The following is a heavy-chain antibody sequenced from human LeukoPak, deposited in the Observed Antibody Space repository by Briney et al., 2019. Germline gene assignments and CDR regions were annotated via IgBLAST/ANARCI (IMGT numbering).Heavy chain of an antibody. J-gene: IGHJ4*02. CDR1: GFIFSSYG. CDR3: AKVDPMGAHRPFDY. V-gene: IGHV3-30*02. D-gene: IGHD1-26*01. Sequence: GGSLRLSYAASGFIFSSYGMHWVRQAPGKGLEWVTFIRYDGSNKYYADSVKGRFTISRDNSKNTLYLQMNSLRAEDTAVYYCAKVDPMGAHRPFDYWGQGTLVTVSS. CDR2: IRYDGSNK.